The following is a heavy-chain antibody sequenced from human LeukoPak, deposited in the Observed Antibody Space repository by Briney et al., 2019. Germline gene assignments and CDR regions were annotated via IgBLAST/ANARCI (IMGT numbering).Heavy chain of an antibody. CDR2: IRSKAYGGTT. Sequence: GGSLRLSCTASGFTFGDYAMSWFRQAPGKGLEWVGFIRSKAYGGTTEYAASVKGRFTISRDDSKSIAYLQMNSLKTEDTAVYYCARHKPVGYSYGSDAFDIWGQGTMVTVSS. V-gene: IGHV3-49*03. CDR3: ARHKPVGYSYGSDAFDI. D-gene: IGHD5-18*01. J-gene: IGHJ3*02. CDR1: GFTFGDYA.